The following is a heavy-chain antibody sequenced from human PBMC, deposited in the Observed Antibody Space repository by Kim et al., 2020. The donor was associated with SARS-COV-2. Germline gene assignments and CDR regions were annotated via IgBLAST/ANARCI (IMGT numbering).Heavy chain of an antibody. V-gene: IGHV3-48*02. Sequence: GGSLRLSCVASGLSFSSYSMIWVRQAPGKGLEWVSYISGSSDTIDYGDSVKGRFTTSRDNAKESVYLHMNSLRDEDTALYYCTVLERANYWGRGTLVTVSS. CDR2: ISGSSDTI. J-gene: IGHJ4*02. CDR1: GLSFSSYS. CDR3: TVLERANY. D-gene: IGHD5-18*01.